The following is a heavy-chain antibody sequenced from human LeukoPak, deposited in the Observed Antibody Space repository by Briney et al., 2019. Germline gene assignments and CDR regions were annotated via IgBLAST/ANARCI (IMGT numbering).Heavy chain of an antibody. CDR1: GFTFSNYA. CDR2: ISGSGGTT. J-gene: IGHJ4*02. V-gene: IGHV3-23*01. Sequence: GGSLRLSCAASGFTFSNYAMSWARQAPGKGLEWLSAISGSGGTTYYADSMKGRFTISRDNAKNSLYLQMNSLRAEDTAVYYCARGGGSWDSRAGKGEIDYWGQGTLVTVSS. D-gene: IGHD3-10*01. CDR3: ARGGGSWDSRAGKGEIDY.